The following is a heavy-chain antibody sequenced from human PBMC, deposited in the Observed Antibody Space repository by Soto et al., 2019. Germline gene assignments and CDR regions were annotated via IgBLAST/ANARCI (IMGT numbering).Heavy chain of an antibody. J-gene: IGHJ6*03. CDR3: ARHLRSPDYYYYMDV. Sequence: PGESLKISCKGSGYSFTSYWIGWVRQMPGKGLEWMGIIYPGDSDTRYSPSFQGQVTISADKSISTAYLQWSSLKASDTAMYYCARHLRSPDYYYYMDVWGKGTTVTVSS. CDR2: IYPGDSDT. D-gene: IGHD4-17*01. CDR1: GYSFTSYW. V-gene: IGHV5-51*01.